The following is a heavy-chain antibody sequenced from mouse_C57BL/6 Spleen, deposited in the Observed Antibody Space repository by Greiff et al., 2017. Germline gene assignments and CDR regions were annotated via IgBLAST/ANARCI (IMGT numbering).Heavy chain of an antibody. CDR3: ARGNYYGSSPYYAMDY. CDR2: IYPRDGST. Sequence: QVQLQQSGPELVKPGASVKLSCKASGYTFTSYDINWVKQRPGQGLEWIGWIYPRDGSTKYNEKFKGKATLTVDTSSSTAYMGLPSLTSGDSAVYFCARGNYYGSSPYYAMDYWGQGTSVTVSS. CDR1: GYTFTSYD. D-gene: IGHD1-1*01. V-gene: IGHV1-85*01. J-gene: IGHJ4*01.